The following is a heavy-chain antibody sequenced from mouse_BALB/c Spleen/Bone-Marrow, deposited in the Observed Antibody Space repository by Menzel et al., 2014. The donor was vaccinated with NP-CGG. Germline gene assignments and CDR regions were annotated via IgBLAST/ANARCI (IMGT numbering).Heavy chain of an antibody. Sequence: EVKLVESGGGLVKPGGSLKLSCAASGFAFSSYDMSWVRQTPEKRLEWVAYISSGGGSTYYPDTVKGRFTISRDNAKNTLYLQMSSLKSEDTAMYYCARDGYDVGGALDYWGQGTSVTVSS. V-gene: IGHV5-12-1*01. CDR3: ARDGYDVGGALDY. D-gene: IGHD2-2*01. J-gene: IGHJ4*01. CDR2: ISSGGGST. CDR1: GFAFSSYD.